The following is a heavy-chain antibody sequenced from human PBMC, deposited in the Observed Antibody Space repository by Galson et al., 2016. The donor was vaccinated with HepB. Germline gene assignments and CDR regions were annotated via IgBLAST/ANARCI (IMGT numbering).Heavy chain of an antibody. V-gene: IGHV3-30*18. CDR1: GFIFSNHG. CDR2: ISFDGSNA. D-gene: IGHD2-15*01. Sequence: SLRLSCAASGFIFSNHGMHWVRQAPGKGLEWVAVISFDGSNAYYGDSVKGRFTISRDNSKNTLSLQMNSLRADDTAVYDCAKERGDCSGGTCRYHDAFDIWGQWTMVTVAS. CDR3: AKERGDCSGGTCRYHDAFDI. J-gene: IGHJ3*02.